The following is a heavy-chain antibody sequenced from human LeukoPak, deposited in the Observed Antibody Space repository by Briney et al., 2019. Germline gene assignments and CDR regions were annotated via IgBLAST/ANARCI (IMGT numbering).Heavy chain of an antibody. D-gene: IGHD3-10*01. CDR2: ISSSSTAI. Sequence: GGSLRLSCAASGFLFNTYNMNRVRQAPGKGLEWLAYISSSSTAIYYADSVKGRFTISRDNAKNSLYLQMSSLRDEDTAVYYCARDTYFYRSGTYYRLDYWGQGTLVTVSS. V-gene: IGHV3-48*02. CDR3: ARDTYFYRSGTYYRLDY. CDR1: GFLFNTYN. J-gene: IGHJ4*02.